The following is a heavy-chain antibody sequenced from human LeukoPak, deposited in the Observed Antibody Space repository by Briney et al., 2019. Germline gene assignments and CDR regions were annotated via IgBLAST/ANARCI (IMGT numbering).Heavy chain of an antibody. CDR1: GFNFRTYW. V-gene: IGHV3-74*01. CDR3: ARGYGADV. CDR2: INSDGSNT. Sequence: GGSLRLSCAASGFNFRTYWMHWVRQAPGKGLVWVSRINSDGSNTTYADSVKGRFTVSRDNAMNTLYLQMHSLRAEDAALYFCARGYGADVWGKGTMVTVSS. J-gene: IGHJ6*04.